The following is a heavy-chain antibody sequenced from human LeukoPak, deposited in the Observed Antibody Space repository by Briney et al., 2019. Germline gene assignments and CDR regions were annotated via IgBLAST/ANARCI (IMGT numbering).Heavy chain of an antibody. J-gene: IGHJ4*02. V-gene: IGHV3-23*01. CDR2: ISGSGGST. CDR3: LYYFDY. Sequence: GGSLRLSCVASGFTVSSYYVSWVRQAPGKGLEWVSAISGSGGSTYYADSVKGRFTISRDNSKNTLYLQMNSLRAEDTAVYYCLYYFDYWGQGTLVTVSS. CDR1: GFTVSSYY.